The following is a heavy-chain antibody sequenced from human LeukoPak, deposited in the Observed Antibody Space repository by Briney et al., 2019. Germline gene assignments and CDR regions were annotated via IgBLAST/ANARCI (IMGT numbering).Heavy chain of an antibody. CDR2: IYPGDSDT. CDR3: ARTYGSGSYYNENWFDP. Sequence: GESLKIPCKGSGYSFTSYWIGWVRQMPGKGLEWVGIIYPGDSDTRYSPSFQGQVTISADKSISTAYLQWSSLKASDTAMYYCARTYGSGSYYNENWFDPWGQGILVTVSS. J-gene: IGHJ5*02. CDR1: GYSFTSYW. D-gene: IGHD3-10*01. V-gene: IGHV5-51*01.